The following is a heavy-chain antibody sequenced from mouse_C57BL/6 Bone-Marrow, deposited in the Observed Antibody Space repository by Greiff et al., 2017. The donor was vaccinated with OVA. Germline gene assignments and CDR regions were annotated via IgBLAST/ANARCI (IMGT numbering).Heavy chain of an antibody. D-gene: IGHD2-3*01. CDR1: GYTFTDYY. CDR3: ARDGYYSSYYAMDY. CDR2: INPNYGTT. V-gene: IGHV1-39*01. Sequence: EVQLQQSGPELVKPGASVKISCKASGYTFTDYYMNWVKQSNGKSLEWIGVINPNYGTTSYNQKFKGKATLTVDQSSSTAYMQLNSLTSEDSAVYYCARDGYYSSYYAMDYWGQGTSVTVSS. J-gene: IGHJ4*01.